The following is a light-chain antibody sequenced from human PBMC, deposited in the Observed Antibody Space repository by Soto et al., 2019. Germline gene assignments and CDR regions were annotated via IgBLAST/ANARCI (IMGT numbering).Light chain of an antibody. CDR2: KAS. Sequence: DIQMTQSPPTLSASVGDRVTITCRASQSISTWLAWYQQKPGKAPKLLIYKASSLESGLPSRFSGSGSGTEFTLTISSLQPDDFATYYCRHYNSYSETFGQGTKVEIK. CDR1: QSISTW. J-gene: IGKJ1*01. V-gene: IGKV1-5*03. CDR3: RHYNSYSET.